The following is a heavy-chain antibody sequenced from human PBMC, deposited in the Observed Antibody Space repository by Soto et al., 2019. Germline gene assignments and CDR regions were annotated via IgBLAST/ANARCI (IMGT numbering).Heavy chain of an antibody. CDR3: ARGLAVAPGAFDI. V-gene: IGHV3-72*01. D-gene: IGHD6-19*01. CDR1: GFTFSDHY. J-gene: IGHJ3*02. Sequence: EVQVVESGGGLVQPGGSLRLSCAASGFTFSDHYMDWVRQAPGKGLEWVARSRNKANSYTTEYAAPVKGRVTISRDDSKNSLYLQMNSLKTEDTAVYYCARGLAVAPGAFDIWGQGTMVTGSS. CDR2: SRNKANSYTT.